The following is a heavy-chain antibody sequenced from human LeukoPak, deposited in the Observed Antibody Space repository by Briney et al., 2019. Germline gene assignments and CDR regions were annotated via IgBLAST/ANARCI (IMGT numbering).Heavy chain of an antibody. J-gene: IGHJ6*03. V-gene: IGHV1-8*03. CDR2: INPNSGNT. Sequence: ASVKVSCKASGYTFTSYDINWVRQATGQGLEWMGWINPNSGNTGYAQKFQGRVTITRNTSISTAYMELSSLRSEDTAVYYCARRVYYDSSGYPPYYHYMDVWGKGTTVTVSS. CDR1: GYTFTSYD. D-gene: IGHD3-22*01. CDR3: ARRVYYDSSGYPPYYHYMDV.